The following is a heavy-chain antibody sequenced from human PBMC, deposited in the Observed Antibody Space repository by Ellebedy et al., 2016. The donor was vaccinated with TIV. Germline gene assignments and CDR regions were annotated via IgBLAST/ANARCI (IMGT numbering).Heavy chain of an antibody. Sequence: GESLKISCAASGFTFNINWIHWVRQAPGKGLEWVARINSGGSATTYADSVKGRFHISRDNVKNTLYLQMNSLRAEDTAVYYCTRRRGKDGYSGYDFDSWGQGTLVTCAS. CDR3: TRRRGKDGYSGYDFDS. D-gene: IGHD5-12*01. CDR1: GFTFNINW. V-gene: IGHV3-74*01. CDR2: INSGGSAT. J-gene: IGHJ4*02.